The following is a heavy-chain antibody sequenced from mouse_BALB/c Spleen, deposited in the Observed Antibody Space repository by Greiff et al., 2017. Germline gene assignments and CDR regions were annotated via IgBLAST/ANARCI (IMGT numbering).Heavy chain of an antibody. D-gene: IGHD2-1*01. J-gene: IGHJ2*01. CDR3: ARSRNGNYNFDY. V-gene: IGHV14-3*02. CDR1: GFNIKDTY. CDR2: IDPANGNT. Sequence: VQLQQSGAELVKPGASVKLSCTASGFNIKDTYMHWVKQRPEQGLEWIGRIDPANGNTKYDPKFQGKATITADTSSNTAYLQLSSLTSEDTAVYYCARSRNGNYNFDYGGQGTTLTVSS.